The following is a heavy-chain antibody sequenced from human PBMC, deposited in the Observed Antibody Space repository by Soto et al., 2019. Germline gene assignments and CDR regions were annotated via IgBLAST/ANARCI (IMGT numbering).Heavy chain of an antibody. CDR1: GYNFTSYW. V-gene: IGHV1-18*04. CDR3: TREDSAPYYYYGMDA. CDR2: INTHNGNT. Sequence: GESLKISCKGSGYNFTSYWISWVRQAPGQGLEWLGWINTHNGNTNYAQNLQGRVIMTADTSTSTAYMELRSLRSDDTAIYYCTREDSAPYYYYGMDAWGQGTTVTVSS. D-gene: IGHD3-10*01. J-gene: IGHJ6*02.